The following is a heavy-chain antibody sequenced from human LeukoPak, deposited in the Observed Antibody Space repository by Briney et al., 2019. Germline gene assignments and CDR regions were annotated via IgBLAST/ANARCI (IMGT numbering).Heavy chain of an antibody. CDR3: ARPTPRWFEELTPTIDY. J-gene: IGHJ4*02. V-gene: IGHV3-48*03. Sequence: GGSLRLSCAASGFTFSSYEMNWVRQAPGKGLEWGSFISSSGTTIYYADSVKGRFTISRDNAKNSLYLQMNSLRAEDTAVYFCARPTPRWFEELTPTIDYWGQGTLVTVSS. CDR2: ISSSGTTI. D-gene: IGHD3-10*01. CDR1: GFTFSSYE.